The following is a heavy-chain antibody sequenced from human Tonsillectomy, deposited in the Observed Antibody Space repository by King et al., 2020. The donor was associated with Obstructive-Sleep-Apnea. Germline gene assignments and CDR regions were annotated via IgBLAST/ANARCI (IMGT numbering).Heavy chain of an antibody. CDR3: ARAGYSSGWPHFDY. CDR2: TYYRSKWFN. V-gene: IGHV6-1*01. J-gene: IGHJ4*02. D-gene: IGHD6-19*01. Sequence: QVQLQQSGPGLVKPSQTLSLTCAISGDSVSSNSAAWNWIRQSPSRGLEWLGRTYYRSKWFNDYAVSVKSRITINPDTSKNQFSLQLNSVTPVDTAVYYCARAGYSSGWPHFDYWGQGTLVTVSS. CDR1: GDSVSSNSAA.